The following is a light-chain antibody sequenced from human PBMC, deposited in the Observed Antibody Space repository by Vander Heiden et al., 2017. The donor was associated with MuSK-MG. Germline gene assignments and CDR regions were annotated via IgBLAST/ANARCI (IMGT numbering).Light chain of an antibody. V-gene: IGKV1-12*01. CDR3: QQANSFPIT. Sequence: DIQMTQSPSSVSASVGDRVTITCRASQAIAGWLAWYQQKPGKAPKLLIYAISSLQSGVPARFSGSGSRTDFTLTISSLQPEDFATYFCQQANSFPITFGQGTRLEIK. J-gene: IGKJ5*01. CDR1: QAIAGW. CDR2: AIS.